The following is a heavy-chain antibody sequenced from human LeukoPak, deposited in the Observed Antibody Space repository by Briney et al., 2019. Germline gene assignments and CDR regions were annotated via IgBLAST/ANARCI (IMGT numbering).Heavy chain of an antibody. Sequence: PGGSLRLSCAASGFTFSHYSMNWVRQAPGKGLEWIATFYYSGTTYYNPSLKSRITISVDTSKNQFSLKLTSVTAADTAVYYCARQSDVRGSFRSWGQGTLVTVSS. CDR3: ARQSDVRGSFRS. D-gene: IGHD3-10*02. J-gene: IGHJ4*02. CDR2: FYYSGTT. V-gene: IGHV4-39*01. CDR1: GFTFSHYSMN.